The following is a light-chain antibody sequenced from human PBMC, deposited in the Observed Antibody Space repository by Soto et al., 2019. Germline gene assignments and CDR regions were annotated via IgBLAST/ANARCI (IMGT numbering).Light chain of an antibody. CDR2: DNT. J-gene: IGLJ1*01. Sequence: QSALTQPASVSGSPGQSITISCTGISNDVGTYNLVSWYQHHPGKAPKLLIFDNTKRPSDIPDRFSGFKSGTSATLDIAGLQTGDEADYYCGTWDTSLSAFYVFGTGTKVTVL. CDR1: SNDVGTYNL. V-gene: IGLV1-51*01. CDR3: GTWDTSLSAFYV.